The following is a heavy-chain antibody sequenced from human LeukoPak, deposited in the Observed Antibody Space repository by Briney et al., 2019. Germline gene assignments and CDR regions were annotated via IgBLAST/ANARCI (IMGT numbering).Heavy chain of an antibody. CDR2: IYYSGST. CDR3: ARVASVGATRALDY. J-gene: IGHJ4*02. V-gene: IGHV4-59*01. CDR1: GGSITSDY. D-gene: IGHD1-26*01. Sequence: SETLSLTCTVSGGSITSDYWSWIRQPPGKGLESIGYIYYSGSTNYNPSLKSRVTISVDTSKNQFSLKLSTVTAADTAVYYCARVASVGATRALDYWGQGTLVTVPS.